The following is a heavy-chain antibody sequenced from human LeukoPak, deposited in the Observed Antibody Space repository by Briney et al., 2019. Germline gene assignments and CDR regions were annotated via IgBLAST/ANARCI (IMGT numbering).Heavy chain of an antibody. Sequence: PGGSLRLSCKASGFTFSSYSMNWVRQAPGKRLEWVSYITGGSSTIYYADSVKGRFTISRDNAKNSLYLQVNSLRDEDTAVYYCARPGDYGYYYSAMDVWGQGTTVTVAS. D-gene: IGHD4-17*01. CDR1: GFTFSSYS. J-gene: IGHJ6*02. CDR2: ITGGSSTI. V-gene: IGHV3-48*02. CDR3: ARPGDYGYYYSAMDV.